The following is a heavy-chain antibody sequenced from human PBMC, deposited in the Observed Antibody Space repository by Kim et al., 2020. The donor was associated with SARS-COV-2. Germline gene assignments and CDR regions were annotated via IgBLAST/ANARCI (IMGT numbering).Heavy chain of an antibody. CDR1: GFTFSSYA. J-gene: IGHJ4*02. CDR3: ARDEGEEWLVPGPCPNDY. CDR2: ISYDGSNK. V-gene: IGHV3-30-3*01. D-gene: IGHD6-19*01. Sequence: GGSLRLSCAASGFTFSSYAMHWVRQAPGKGLEWVAVISYDGSNKYYADSVKGRFTISRDNSKNTLYLQMNSLRAEDTAVYYCARDEGEEWLVPGPCPNDYWGEGTLVTVSA.